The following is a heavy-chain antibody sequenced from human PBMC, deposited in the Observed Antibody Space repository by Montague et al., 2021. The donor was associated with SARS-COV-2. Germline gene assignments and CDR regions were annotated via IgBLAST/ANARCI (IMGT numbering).Heavy chain of an antibody. CDR2: TYYRSKWDS. Sequence: CAISGDSVSSKSVAWNWIRQSPSRGLEWLGRTYYRSKWDSDYAESVKRXLVITSDTSKNQVSLQLNSVIPEDAAAYFCASSGITLTGLDAFDIWGQGTMVTVSS. CDR1: GDSVSSKSVA. V-gene: IGHV6-1*01. D-gene: IGHD3-9*01. J-gene: IGHJ3*02. CDR3: ASSGITLTGLDAFDI.